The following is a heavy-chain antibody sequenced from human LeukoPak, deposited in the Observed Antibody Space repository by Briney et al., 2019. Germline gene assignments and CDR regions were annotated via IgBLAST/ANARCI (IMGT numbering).Heavy chain of an antibody. CDR3: ARDRYYYGVFDY. V-gene: IGHV3-30*03. CDR1: GFTSSSYG. Sequence: GGSLRLSCAASGFTSSSYGMHWVRQAPGKGLEWVAVISYDGSNKYYADSVKGRFTISRDNSKNTLYLQMNSLRAEDTAVYYCARDRYYYGVFDYWGQGTLVTVSS. D-gene: IGHD3-10*01. CDR2: ISYDGSNK. J-gene: IGHJ4*02.